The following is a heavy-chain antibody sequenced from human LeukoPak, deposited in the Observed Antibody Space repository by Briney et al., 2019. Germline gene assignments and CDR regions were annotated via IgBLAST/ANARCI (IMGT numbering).Heavy chain of an antibody. V-gene: IGHV3-15*01. CDR2: IKSKTDGGTT. J-gene: IGHJ5*02. D-gene: IGHD3-10*01. CDR3: TTDPRYYYGSGSYYLNWFDP. Sequence: PGGSLRLSCAASGFTFSNAWMSWVRQAPGKGLEWVGRIKSKTDGGTTDYAAPVKGRFTISRDDSKNTLYLQMNSLKTEDTAVYYCTTDPRYYYGSGSYYLNWFDPRRQGTLVTVSS. CDR1: GFTFSNAW.